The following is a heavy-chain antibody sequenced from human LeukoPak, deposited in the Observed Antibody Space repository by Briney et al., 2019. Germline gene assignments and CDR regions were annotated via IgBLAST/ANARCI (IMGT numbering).Heavy chain of an antibody. D-gene: IGHD2-2*01. V-gene: IGHV1-2*02. CDR3: ARDPFDCSSTSCYSWWGKLFDY. Sequence: ASVKVSCKASGYTFTGYYMHWVRQAPGQGLEWMGWINPNSGGTNYAQKFQGRVTMTRDTSISTAYMELSRLRSDDTAVYYCARDPFDCSSTSCYSWWGKLFDYWGQGTLVTVSS. CDR1: GYTFTGYY. CDR2: INPNSGGT. J-gene: IGHJ4*02.